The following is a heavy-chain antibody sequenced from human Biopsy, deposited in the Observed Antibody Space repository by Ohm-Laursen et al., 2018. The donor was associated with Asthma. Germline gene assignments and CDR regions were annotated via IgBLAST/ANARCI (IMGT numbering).Heavy chain of an antibody. J-gene: IGHJ3*02. V-gene: IGHV3-23*01. CDR1: GFRFNSYA. CDR2: ISASGNST. CDR3: AKGMDTFDI. Sequence: GSLRLSCSASGFRFNSYAVSWFRQAPGKGPERVPTISASGNSTYYGDSVKGRFTIARDNSKNTLFLHMNSLRADDTAVYYCAKGMDTFDIWGQGTLVTVSS. D-gene: IGHD5-18*01.